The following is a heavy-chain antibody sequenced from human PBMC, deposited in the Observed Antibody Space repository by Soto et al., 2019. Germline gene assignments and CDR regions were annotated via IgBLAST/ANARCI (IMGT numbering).Heavy chain of an antibody. CDR2: IKQDGSEK. Sequence: QLGGSLRLSCAASGFTFSSYWMSWVRQAPGKGLEWVANIKQDGSEKYYVDSVKGRFTISRDNAKNSLYLQMNSLRAEDTAVYYCARESRGSSSGFYYYYYGMDVWGQGTTVTVSS. CDR3: ARESRGSSSGFYYYYYGMDV. D-gene: IGHD6-6*01. CDR1: GFTFSSYW. J-gene: IGHJ6*02. V-gene: IGHV3-7*05.